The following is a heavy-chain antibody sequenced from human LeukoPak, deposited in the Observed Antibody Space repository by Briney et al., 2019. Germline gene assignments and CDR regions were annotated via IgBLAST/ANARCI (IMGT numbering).Heavy chain of an antibody. CDR1: GFTFSSYA. J-gene: IGHJ4*02. V-gene: IGHV3-23*01. D-gene: IGHD6-13*01. CDR2: ISDSGGST. CDR3: AKGTYSSSWYNYFDY. Sequence: GESLRLSCAASGFTFSSYAMSWVRQAPGKGLEWVSTISDSGGSTNYADSVKGRFTISRDNSKNTLYLQMNSLRAEDTALYYCAKGTYSSSWYNYFDYWGQGTLVTVSS.